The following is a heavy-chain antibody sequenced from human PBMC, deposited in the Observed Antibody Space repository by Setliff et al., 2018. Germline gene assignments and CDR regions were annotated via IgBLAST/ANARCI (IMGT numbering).Heavy chain of an antibody. D-gene: IGHD6-19*01. CDR3: ARSRTIAVKGGVFAV. J-gene: IGHJ2*01. V-gene: IGHV4-34*01. CDR2: ITDTGRT. CDR1: GGPLSGFS. Sequence: SETLSLTCTVYGGPLSGFSWNWIRQSPGGGLEWIGEITDTGRTKYIPSLKSRVTISIHMSWNQFSLRLSSLTAADTAVYYCARSRTIAVKGGVFAVWGRGTLVTVSS.